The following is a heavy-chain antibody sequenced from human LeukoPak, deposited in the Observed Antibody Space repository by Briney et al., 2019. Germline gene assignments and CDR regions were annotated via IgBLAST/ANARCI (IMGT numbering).Heavy chain of an antibody. V-gene: IGHV3-33*06. Sequence: GGSLRLSCAASGLTFNTYGMHWVRQAPGQGLEWVAAIWFDGSVKHYSDAVKGRFTISRDNSLNTLYLQMNSLRVEDTAIYYCAKDTGVQFLEPAFWGQGTLVTVSS. J-gene: IGHJ4*02. CDR3: AKDTGVQFLEPAF. CDR2: IWFDGSVK. CDR1: GLTFNTYG. D-gene: IGHD3-3*01.